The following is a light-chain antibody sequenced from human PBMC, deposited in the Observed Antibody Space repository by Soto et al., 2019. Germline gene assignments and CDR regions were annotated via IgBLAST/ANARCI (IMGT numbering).Light chain of an antibody. V-gene: IGLV2-14*03. CDR1: RSDVGGYKY. CDR2: DVS. CDR3: TSYTSSNTLL. Sequence: QSVLTQPASVSGSPGQSIPISCTGTRSDVGGYKYVSWYQQHPGKAPRLMIYDVSSRPSGVSNRFSGSKSGNTASLTISGLQAEDEADYFCTSYTSSNTLLFGGGTQVTVL. J-gene: IGLJ2*01.